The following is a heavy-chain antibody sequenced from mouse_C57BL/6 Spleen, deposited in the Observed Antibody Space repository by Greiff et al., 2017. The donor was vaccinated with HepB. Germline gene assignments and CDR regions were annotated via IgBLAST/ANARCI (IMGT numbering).Heavy chain of an antibody. J-gene: IGHJ1*03. D-gene: IGHD1-1*01. Sequence: ESGPGLVKPSQSLSLTCSVTGYSITSGYYWNWIRQFPGNKLEWMGYISYDGSNNYNPSLKNRISITRDTSKNQFFLKLNSVTTEDTATYYCARVTVVALHWYFDVWGTGTTVTVSS. CDR2: ISYDGSN. V-gene: IGHV3-6*01. CDR3: ARVTVVALHWYFDV. CDR1: GYSITSGYY.